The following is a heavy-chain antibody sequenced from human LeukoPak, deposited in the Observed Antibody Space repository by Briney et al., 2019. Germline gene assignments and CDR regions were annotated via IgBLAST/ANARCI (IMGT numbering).Heavy chain of an antibody. J-gene: IGHJ4*02. CDR2: IYSSGTP. Sequence: HPGGSLRLSCVASGLTVTGNYMNWVRQAPGKGLEWVSTIYSSGTPYYADSVKGRFIISRDKSKNTLFLQMNSLRADDTAVYFCARPPVVVGRGVFFESWGQGPLVPVS. CDR3: ARPPVVVGRGVFFES. D-gene: IGHD2-21*01. V-gene: IGHV3-53*01. CDR1: GLTVTGNY.